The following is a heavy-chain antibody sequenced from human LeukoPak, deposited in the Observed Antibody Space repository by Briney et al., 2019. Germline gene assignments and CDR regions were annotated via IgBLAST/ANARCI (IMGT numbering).Heavy chain of an antibody. CDR2: ISSSSSYI. D-gene: IGHD3-3*01. CDR1: GFTFSSYN. CDR3: ARDLYNYDFWSGYYGVYYGMDV. Sequence: GGSLRLSCAASGFTFSSYNMNWVRQAPGKGLEWVSSISSSSSYIYYADSVKGRFTISRDNAKNSLYLQMNSLRAEDTAVYYCARDLYNYDFWSGYYGVYYGMDVWGQGTTVTVSS. V-gene: IGHV3-21*01. J-gene: IGHJ6*02.